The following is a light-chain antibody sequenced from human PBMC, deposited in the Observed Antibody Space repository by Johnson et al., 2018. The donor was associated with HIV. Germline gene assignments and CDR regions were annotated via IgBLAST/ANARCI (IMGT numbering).Light chain of an antibody. Sequence: QSVLTQPPSVSAAPGQKVTISCSGSRSNIGNNYVSWYQQFPGTAPKLLISNNDKRPSGIPDRFSGSRSGTSATLGITGLQTGDEADYYCGTWDSSLSAYVFGTGTKLTVL. CDR3: GTWDSSLSAYV. V-gene: IGLV1-51*01. CDR1: RSNIGNNY. CDR2: NND. J-gene: IGLJ1*01.